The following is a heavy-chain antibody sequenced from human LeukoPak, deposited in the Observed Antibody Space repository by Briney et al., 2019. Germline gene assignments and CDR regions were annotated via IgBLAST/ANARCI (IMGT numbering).Heavy chain of an antibody. D-gene: IGHD3-3*01. CDR3: ARDVMSNYDFWSGYTLGFDY. J-gene: IGHJ4*02. V-gene: IGHV5-51*01. Sequence: GESLKTSCKGSGYRFTSYWIGWVRQMPGKGLEWMGIIYPGDSDTRYSPSFQGQVTISADKSISTAYLQWSSLKASDTAMYYCARDVMSNYDFWSGYTLGFDYWGQGTLVTVSS. CDR1: GYRFTSYW. CDR2: IYPGDSDT.